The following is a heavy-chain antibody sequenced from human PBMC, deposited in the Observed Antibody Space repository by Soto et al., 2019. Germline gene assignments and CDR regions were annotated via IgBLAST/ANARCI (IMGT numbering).Heavy chain of an antibody. Sequence: QLQLQESGSGLVKPSQTLSLTCAVSGGSISSGGYSWSWMRQPPGKGLEWIGYIYPSGSTYYNPALKSRATIAVDRSKYHFSLKLSSVTAADTAVYYCARVPDVWGQGTTVTVSS. CDR3: ARVPDV. J-gene: IGHJ6*02. V-gene: IGHV4-30-2*01. CDR2: IYPSGST. CDR1: GGSISSGGYS.